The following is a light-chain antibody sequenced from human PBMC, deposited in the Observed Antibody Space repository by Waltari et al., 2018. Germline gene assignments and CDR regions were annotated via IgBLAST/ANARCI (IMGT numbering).Light chain of an antibody. V-gene: IGKV3-15*01. CDR3: QQYNDWPYT. Sequence: DTVMTQSPATLPVSPGERATLSCRASQSVSNNLAWYQQKPGQAPRLLVYAASTRATGIPATFSGSGSGTEFSLTISSLQSEDFAVYYCQQYNDWPYTFGQGTKVEI. CDR2: AAS. CDR1: QSVSNN. J-gene: IGKJ2*01.